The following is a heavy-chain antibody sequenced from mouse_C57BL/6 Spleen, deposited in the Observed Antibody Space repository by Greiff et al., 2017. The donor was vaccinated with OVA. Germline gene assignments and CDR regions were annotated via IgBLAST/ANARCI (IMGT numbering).Heavy chain of an antibody. CDR2: INPNNGGT. D-gene: IGHD2-12*01. J-gene: IGHJ3*01. Sequence: VQLKESGPELVKPGASVKIPCKASGYTFTDYNMDWVKQSHGKSLEWIGDINPNNGGTIYNQKFKGKATLTVDKSSSTAYMELRSLTSEDTAVYYCAVLYPSWFAYWGQGTLVTVSA. CDR3: AVLYPSWFAY. CDR1: GYTFTDYN. V-gene: IGHV1-18*01.